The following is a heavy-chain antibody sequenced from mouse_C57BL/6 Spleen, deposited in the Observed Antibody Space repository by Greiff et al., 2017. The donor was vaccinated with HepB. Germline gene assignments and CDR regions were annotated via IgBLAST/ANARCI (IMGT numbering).Heavy chain of an antibody. J-gene: IGHJ3*01. V-gene: IGHV5-4*03. D-gene: IGHD2-5*01. CDR3: ARGAYYSNFLFAY. CDR1: GFTFSSYA. CDR2: ISDGGSYT. Sequence: EVKVEESGGGLVKPGGSLKLSCAASGFTFSSYAMSWVRQTPEKRLEWVATISDGGSYTYYPDNVKGRFTISRDNAKNNLYLQMSHLKSEDTAMYYCARGAYYSNFLFAYWGQGTLVTVSA.